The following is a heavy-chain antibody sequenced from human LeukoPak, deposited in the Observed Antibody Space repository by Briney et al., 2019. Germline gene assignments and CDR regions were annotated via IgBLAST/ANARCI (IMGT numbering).Heavy chain of an antibody. CDR2: INPNSGDT. V-gene: IGHV1-2*02. J-gene: IGHJ4*02. Sequence: ASVKVSCKASGYTFTDYYLHWVRQAPGQEFEWMGWINPNSGDTNYAQKFQGRVTMTRDTSISTAHMEMSRLRSDDTAVYYCARANFLYCSSTTCLFDYWGQGTLVTVSS. CDR3: ARANFLYCSSTTCLFDY. CDR1: GYTFTDYY. D-gene: IGHD2-2*01.